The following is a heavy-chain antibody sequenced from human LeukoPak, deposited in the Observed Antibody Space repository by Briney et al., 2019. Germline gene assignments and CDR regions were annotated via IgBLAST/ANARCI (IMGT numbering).Heavy chain of an antibody. V-gene: IGHV1-69*04. CDR1: GGTFSSSA. CDR3: AKDQGLAAPPPYGLDV. Sequence: ASVKVSCKTSGGTFSSSAITWVRQAPGQGLEWMGRIIPVLNITTYAQKFQGRVTITADTSTSTVYMELSSLRSEETAVYYCAKDQGLAAPPPYGLDVWGQGTTVIVTS. CDR2: IIPVLNIT. J-gene: IGHJ6*02. D-gene: IGHD6-13*01.